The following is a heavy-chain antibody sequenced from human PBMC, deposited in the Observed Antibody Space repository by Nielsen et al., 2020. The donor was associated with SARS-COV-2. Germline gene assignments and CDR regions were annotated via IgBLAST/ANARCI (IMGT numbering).Heavy chain of an antibody. D-gene: IGHD3/OR15-3a*01. CDR2: ISAHNGNT. CDR3: ARGTGEDY. J-gene: IGHJ4*02. V-gene: IGHV1-18*01. CDR1: GYTFTNFG. Sequence: ASVKVSCKASGYTFTNFGISWVRQAPGQGLEWMGWISAHNGNTKYVQKLQGRVTMTTDTSTNTAHMELRSLRSDDTAVYYCARGTGEDYWGQGTLVTVSS.